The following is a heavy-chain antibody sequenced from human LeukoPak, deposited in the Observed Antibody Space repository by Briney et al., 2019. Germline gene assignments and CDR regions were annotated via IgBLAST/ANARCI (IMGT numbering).Heavy chain of an antibody. CDR2: INPTGSST. Sequence: ASVKVSCKASGYSFTSHYMHWVRQAPGQGLEWLGLINPTGSSTLYAQKFQGRVTMTRDMSTTTDYMELSSLRSDDTAVYYCARDIYGGNWPNDYWGQGTLVTVSS. CDR3: ARDIYGGNWPNDY. CDR1: GYSFTSHY. V-gene: IGHV1-46*01. D-gene: IGHD4-23*01. J-gene: IGHJ4*02.